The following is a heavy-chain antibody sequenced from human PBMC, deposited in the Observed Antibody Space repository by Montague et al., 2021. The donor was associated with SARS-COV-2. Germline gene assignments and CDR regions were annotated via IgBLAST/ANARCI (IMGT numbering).Heavy chain of an antibody. CDR3: ARGSTVTHY. CDR1: GGSFSGYY. J-gene: IGHJ4*02. V-gene: IGHV4-34*01. Sequence: SETLSLTCAVYGGSFSGYYWSWIRQPPGKGLEWIGEINHSGSTNYNPSLKSRVTVSVDTSKNQFSLKLSSVTAADTAVYYCARGSTVTHYWGRGTLVTVSS. CDR2: INHSGST. D-gene: IGHD4-17*01.